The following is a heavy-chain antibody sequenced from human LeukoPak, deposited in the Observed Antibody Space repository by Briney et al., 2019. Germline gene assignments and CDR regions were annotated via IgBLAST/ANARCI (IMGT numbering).Heavy chain of an antibody. CDR3: ARDVTMIRGVKGGYYFDY. D-gene: IGHD3-10*01. Sequence: GGSLRLSCAASGLTFSMYWMSWVRQAPGKGVEWVAKIERDGSEKYYVDSGKGRYTISRENAKNALYLQMNSLRGEDTAVYYCARDVTMIRGVKGGYYFDYWGQGTQVTVSS. J-gene: IGHJ4*02. CDR2: IERDGSEK. V-gene: IGHV3-7*01. CDR1: GLTFSMYW.